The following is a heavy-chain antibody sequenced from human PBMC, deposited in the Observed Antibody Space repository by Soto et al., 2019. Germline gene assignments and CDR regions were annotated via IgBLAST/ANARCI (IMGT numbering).Heavy chain of an antibody. CDR3: ARGTQRWLHWWYFDL. D-gene: IGHD5-12*01. CDR2: IIPIFGTA. Sequence: QVQLVQSGAEVKKPGSSVTVSCKASGGTFSSYTISWVRQAPGQGLEWMGGIIPIFGTANYAQKFQGRVTMSADASASAANMELSRLRSEDSAVYYCARGTQRWLHWWYFDLWGRGPLVSVSS. CDR1: GGTFSSYT. V-gene: IGHV1-69*12. J-gene: IGHJ2*01.